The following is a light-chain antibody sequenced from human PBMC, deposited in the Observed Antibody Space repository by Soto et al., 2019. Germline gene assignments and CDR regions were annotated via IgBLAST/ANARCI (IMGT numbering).Light chain of an antibody. CDR3: CSYAGSYGYV. J-gene: IGLJ1*01. CDR2: DVS. Sequence: QSALTQPRSVSGSPGQSVTISCTGTSSDVGGHNYVSWYQQHPGKAPKLMIYDVSKRPSGVPDRFSGSKSGNTASLTISGLQAEDEADYYCCSYAGSYGYVFGTGTKVTV. CDR1: SSDVGGHNY. V-gene: IGLV2-11*01.